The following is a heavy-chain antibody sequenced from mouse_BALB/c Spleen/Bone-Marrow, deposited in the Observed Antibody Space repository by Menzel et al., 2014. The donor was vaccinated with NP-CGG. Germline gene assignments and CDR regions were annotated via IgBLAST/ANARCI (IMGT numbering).Heavy chain of an antibody. J-gene: IGHJ4*01. V-gene: IGHV1-69*01. CDR3: ARKYDYYYATDY. CDR2: IDTSDSYT. D-gene: IGHD2-4*01. Sequence: VQLQQSGAELVMPGASVKMSCKASGYTFTDYWMHWVKQRPGQGLEWIGAIDTSDSYTSYNQEFKGKATLTVDESSSTAYMQLSSLTSEDSTVYYCARKYDYYYATDYWGQGTSVTVSS. CDR1: GYTFTDYW.